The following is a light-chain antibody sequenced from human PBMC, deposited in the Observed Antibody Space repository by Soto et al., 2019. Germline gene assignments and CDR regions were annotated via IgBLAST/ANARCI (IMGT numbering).Light chain of an antibody. V-gene: IGKV3-15*01. CDR3: QQYNNWWT. CDR1: QSVSSY. J-gene: IGKJ1*01. CDR2: GAS. Sequence: EIVMTQSPATLSVSPGERATLSCRASQSVSSYLAGYQQKPGQAPRLLIYGASTRATGIPARFSGSGSGTEFTLTISSLQSEDFAVYYCQQYNNWWTFGQGTKVEIK.